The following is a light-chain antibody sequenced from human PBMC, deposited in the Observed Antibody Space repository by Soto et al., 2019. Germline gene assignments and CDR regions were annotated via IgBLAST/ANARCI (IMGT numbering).Light chain of an antibody. CDR1: QSVSSY. J-gene: IGKJ5*01. CDR2: DAS. CDR3: QQRSNWPRT. V-gene: IGKV3-11*01. Sequence: EIVLTQSPATLSLSPGERATLSCRASQSVSSYLAWYQQKPGQAPRLLIYDASNRATGIPARFSGSGSGPDFTLTISSLEPEDFAVYYCQQRSNWPRTFGQRTRLEIK.